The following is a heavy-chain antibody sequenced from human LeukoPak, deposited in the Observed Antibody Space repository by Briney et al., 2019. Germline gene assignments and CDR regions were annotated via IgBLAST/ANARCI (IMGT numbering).Heavy chain of an antibody. J-gene: IGHJ3*02. Sequence: ASVKVSCKASGYTFTGYYMHWVRQAPGQGLEWMGWINPNSGGTNYAQKFQGRVTMTTDTSISTAYMELSSLRSEDTAVYYCATDLQQQLVRAFDIWGQGTMVTVSS. D-gene: IGHD6-13*01. CDR2: INPNSGGT. CDR3: ATDLQQQLVRAFDI. CDR1: GYTFTGYY. V-gene: IGHV1-2*02.